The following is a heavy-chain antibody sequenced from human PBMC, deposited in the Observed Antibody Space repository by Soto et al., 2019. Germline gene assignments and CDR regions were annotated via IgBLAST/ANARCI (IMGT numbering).Heavy chain of an antibody. CDR2: IKSKTDGGTT. CDR1: GFTFSNAW. CDR3: TTGGYYASSGYYYYDFDY. D-gene: IGHD3-22*01. Sequence: PGGSLRLSCAASGFTFSNAWMSWVRQAPEKGLEWVGRIKSKTDGGTTDYAAPVKGRFTISRDDSKNTLYLQMNSLKTEDTAVYYCTTGGYYASSGYYYYDFDYWGQGTLVTVSS. J-gene: IGHJ4*02. V-gene: IGHV3-15*01.